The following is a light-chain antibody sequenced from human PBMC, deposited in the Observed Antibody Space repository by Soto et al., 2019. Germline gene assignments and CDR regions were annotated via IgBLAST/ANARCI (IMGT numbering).Light chain of an antibody. CDR1: QSVSSN. J-gene: IGKJ1*01. CDR2: WAS. Sequence: EIVMTQSPATLSVSPGERGTRSCMASQSVSSNLAWYQQKPGQPPKLLIHWASIRDSGIPARSSGNGSGTDFTLTVSSLQAEDVAVYYCQQYYSTPWTFGQGTKVDIK. CDR3: QQYYSTPWT. V-gene: IGKV3-15*01.